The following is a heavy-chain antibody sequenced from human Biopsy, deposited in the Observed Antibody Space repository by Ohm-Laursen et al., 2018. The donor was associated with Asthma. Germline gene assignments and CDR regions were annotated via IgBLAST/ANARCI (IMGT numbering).Heavy chain of an antibody. J-gene: IGHJ4*02. CDR1: GFTFSNYG. CDR3: VRWRSGYPDHYSDF. CDR2: ISFDGSNK. D-gene: IGHD2-21*01. Sequence: SLRLSCSASGFTFSNYGMHWVRQAPGKGLEWVAVISFDGSNKDYADSVKGRFTISRDNSKNTLDLQMNSLRGDDTAVYYCVRWRSGYPDHYSDFWGLGTLVTVSS. V-gene: IGHV3-30*03.